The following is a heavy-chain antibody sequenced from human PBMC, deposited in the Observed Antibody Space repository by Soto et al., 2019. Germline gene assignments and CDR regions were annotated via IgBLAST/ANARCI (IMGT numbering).Heavy chain of an antibody. CDR3: ARQNPRIPVAGAVGFDY. J-gene: IGHJ4*02. CDR1: GYTFTNYW. V-gene: IGHV5-51*01. Sequence: GESLKISCKGSGYTFTNYWIGWVRPMPGKGLEWMGIIYPGDSKIRYSPSFQGQVTISADTSISTAYLQWSSLKASDTAMYYCARQNPRIPVAGAVGFDYWGQGTQVTVSS. CDR2: IYPGDSKI. D-gene: IGHD6-19*01.